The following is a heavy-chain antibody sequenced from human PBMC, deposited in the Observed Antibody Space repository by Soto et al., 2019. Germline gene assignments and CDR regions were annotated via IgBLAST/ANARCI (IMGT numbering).Heavy chain of an antibody. D-gene: IGHD4-4*01. Sequence: SETLSLTCTVSGYSISNGYYWAWIRQSPGKGLEWIGSVYQTVSTYYNSSLESRVTILVDIAKNHFSLRLNSVTAADTAVYFCAREKGHSNPFDFWGPGMLVTVSS. V-gene: IGHV4-38-2*02. J-gene: IGHJ4*02. CDR2: VYQTVST. CDR3: AREKGHSNPFDF. CDR1: GYSISNGYY.